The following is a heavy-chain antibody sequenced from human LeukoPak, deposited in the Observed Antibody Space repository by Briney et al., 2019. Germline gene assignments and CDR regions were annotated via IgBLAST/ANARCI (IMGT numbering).Heavy chain of an antibody. V-gene: IGHV4-38-2*01. Sequence: SETLSLTCAVSGYSISSGYYWGWIRQPPGKGLEWIGSIYHSGSTYYNPSLKSRVTMSVDTSKNQFSLKLSSVTAADTAVYYCARQFVRDAFDIWGQGTMVTVSS. CDR3: ARQFVRDAFDI. CDR2: IYHSGST. CDR1: GYSISSGYY. J-gene: IGHJ3*02. D-gene: IGHD6-6*01.